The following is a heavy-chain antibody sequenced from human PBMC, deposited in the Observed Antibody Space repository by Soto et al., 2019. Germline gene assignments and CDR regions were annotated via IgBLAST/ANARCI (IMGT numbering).Heavy chain of an antibody. CDR3: AKDRALRPYGDYADAFDN. Sequence: GGSLRLSCAASGFTFSSYAMSWVRQAPGKGLEWVSAISGSVGSTYYADSEKGRLTISRDNSMNTLYLQRNSLRAEDTAVYYCAKDRALRPYGDYADAFDNWGQGTMVTVSS. D-gene: IGHD4-17*01. J-gene: IGHJ3*02. CDR1: GFTFSSYA. CDR2: ISGSVGST. V-gene: IGHV3-23*01.